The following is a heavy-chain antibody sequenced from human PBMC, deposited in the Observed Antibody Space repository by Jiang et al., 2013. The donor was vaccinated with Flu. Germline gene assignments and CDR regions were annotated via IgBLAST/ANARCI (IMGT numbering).Heavy chain of an antibody. CDR2: IHYSGAT. Sequence: GPGLVKPSETLSLTCTVSGDSIGSSYHWGWIRQPPGMGLEWIGSIHYSGATYYNPSLKSRVTISIDPSKNQFSLRLISVTAADTAMYYCARDIGGSTSDPWGQGTLVTVSS. J-gene: IGHJ5*02. CDR1: GDSIGSSYH. V-gene: IGHV4-39*07. CDR3: ARDIGGSTSDP. D-gene: IGHD2-2*01.